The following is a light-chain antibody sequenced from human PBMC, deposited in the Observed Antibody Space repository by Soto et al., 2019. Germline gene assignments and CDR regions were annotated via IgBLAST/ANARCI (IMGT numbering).Light chain of an antibody. J-gene: IGKJ2*01. Sequence: EIVLTQSPATLSLSPGERATLSCRASQSVDSYLSWYQHKPGQAPRLLIYDASNRATGIPARFSGSGSGTDFTLTISSLEPEDFAVSYCQQRSNWPMYTFGQGTKLEIK. CDR2: DAS. V-gene: IGKV3-11*01. CDR1: QSVDSY. CDR3: QQRSNWPMYT.